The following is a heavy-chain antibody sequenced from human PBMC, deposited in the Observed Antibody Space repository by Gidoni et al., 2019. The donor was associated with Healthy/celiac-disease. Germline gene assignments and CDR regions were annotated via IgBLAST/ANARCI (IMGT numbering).Heavy chain of an antibody. D-gene: IGHD2-15*01. CDR1: GYSISSGYY. J-gene: IGHJ5*02. CDR2: IYHSGST. Sequence: QVQLQESGPGLVKPSETLSLTCAVSGYSISSGYYWGWIRQPPGKGLEWIGSIYHSGSTYYNPSLKSRVTISVDTSKNQFSLKLSSVTAADTAVYYCATEEGSGGSSNRDWFDPWGQGTLVTVSS. CDR3: ATEEGSGGSSNRDWFDP. V-gene: IGHV4-38-2*02.